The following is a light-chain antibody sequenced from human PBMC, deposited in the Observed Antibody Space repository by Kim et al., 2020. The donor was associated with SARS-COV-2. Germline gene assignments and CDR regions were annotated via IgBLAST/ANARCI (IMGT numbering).Light chain of an antibody. Sequence: VSVSPGQTASITCSGDQLGDKYVCWYQQRPGQSPVLVIYQDKNRPSGIPERFSGSNSGNTATLTISGTQAMDEADYYCQAWHTTVVFGGGTKVTVL. CDR1: QLGDKY. V-gene: IGLV3-1*01. J-gene: IGLJ2*01. CDR3: QAWHTTVV. CDR2: QDK.